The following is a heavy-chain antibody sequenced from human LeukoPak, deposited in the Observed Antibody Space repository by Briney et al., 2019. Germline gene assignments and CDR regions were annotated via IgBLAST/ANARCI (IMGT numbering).Heavy chain of an antibody. J-gene: IGHJ6*03. CDR3: TTVLQFFGRRENYYMDV. D-gene: IGHD3-3*01. CDR1: GFTFSSYE. Sequence: GGSLRLSCAASGFTFSSYEMNWVRQAPGKGLEWVSYISSSGSTIYYADSVKGRFTISRDNAKNSLYLQMNSLKTEDTAVYYCTTVLQFFGRRENYYMDVWGKGTTVTVSS. V-gene: IGHV3-48*03. CDR2: ISSSGSTI.